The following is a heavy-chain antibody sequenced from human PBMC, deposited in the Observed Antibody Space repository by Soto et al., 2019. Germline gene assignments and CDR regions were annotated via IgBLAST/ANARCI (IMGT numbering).Heavy chain of an antibody. CDR2: INAGNGNT. J-gene: IGHJ4*02. CDR1: GYTFTSYA. CDR3: ARDKGLRSSEFDY. Sequence: QVQLVQSGAEVKKPGASVKVSCKASGYTFTSYAMHWVRQAPGQRLEWMGWINAGNGNTKYSQKFQGRVTITRDTSARTAYMELSSLRSEDTAVYYCARDKGLRSSEFDYWGQGTLVTVSS. D-gene: IGHD5-12*01. V-gene: IGHV1-3*01.